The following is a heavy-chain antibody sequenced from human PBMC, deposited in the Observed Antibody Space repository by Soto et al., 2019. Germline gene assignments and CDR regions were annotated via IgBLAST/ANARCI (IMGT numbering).Heavy chain of an antibody. CDR1: GFAFGSYG. D-gene: IGHD6-19*01. J-gene: IGHJ4*02. Sequence: PGGSLRLSCAASGFAFGSYGMHWVRQATGKGLEWVALISYDGSSEYYADSVKGRFTISRDNSQNTLDLQMNSLRADDTAVYYCAKDGNVYTSGWYAPSLDYWGQGTLVTVSS. CDR3: AKDGNVYTSGWYAPSLDY. V-gene: IGHV3-30*18. CDR2: ISYDGSSE.